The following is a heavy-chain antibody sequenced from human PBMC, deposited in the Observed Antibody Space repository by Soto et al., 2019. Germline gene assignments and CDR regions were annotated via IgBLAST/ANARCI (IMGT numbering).Heavy chain of an antibody. Sequence: SVKVSCKASGYTFTSQYMHWVRQAPGQRLERMGIINPSGGGTNYAQKFQGRITLTRDTSTSTLYMELRSLSSVDSAVYYCARGGKIAARPLDSWGQGTLVTVSS. J-gene: IGHJ4*02. CDR3: ARGGKIAARPLDS. CDR1: GYTFTSQY. D-gene: IGHD6-6*01. CDR2: INPSGGGT. V-gene: IGHV1-46*01.